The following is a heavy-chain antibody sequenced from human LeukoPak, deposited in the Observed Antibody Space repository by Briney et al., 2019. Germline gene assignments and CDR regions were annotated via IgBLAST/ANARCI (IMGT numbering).Heavy chain of an antibody. V-gene: IGHV1-2*02. CDR2: IDPNSGGT. CDR1: GYSFTSYG. CDR3: ARTDYYDSSGYYYAPGGFDY. D-gene: IGHD3-22*01. J-gene: IGHJ4*02. Sequence: ASVKVSCKASGYSFTSYGLTWVRQAPGQGLEWMGWIDPNSGGTNYAQKFQGRVTMTRDTSISTAYMELSRLRSDDTAVYYCARTDYYDSSGYYYAPGGFDYWGQGTLVTVSS.